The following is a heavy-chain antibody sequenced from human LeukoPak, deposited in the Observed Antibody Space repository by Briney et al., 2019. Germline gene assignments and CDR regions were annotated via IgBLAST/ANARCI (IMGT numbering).Heavy chain of an antibody. V-gene: IGHV3-33*01. CDR3: ATAPIAVGGESSFYYSMDV. D-gene: IGHD6-19*01. CDR2: IWYDGSNK. J-gene: IGHJ6*02. CDR1: GFTFSSYG. Sequence: PGGSLRLSCAASGFTFSSYGMHWVRQAPGKGLEWVAVIWYDGSNKYYADSVKGRFTISRDNSKNTLYLQMNSLRAEDTAVYYCATAPIAVGGESSFYYSMDVCGQGTTVTVSS.